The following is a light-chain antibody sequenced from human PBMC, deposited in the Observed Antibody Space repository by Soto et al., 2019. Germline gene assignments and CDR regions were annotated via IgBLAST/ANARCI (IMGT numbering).Light chain of an antibody. Sequence: DIQMTQSPSTLSPSVGDRVTITCRASQSISSWLAWYQQKPGKAPKLLIYDASSLESGVPSRFSGSGSGTEFTLTISSLQPDDFATYYCQQYNSYSQAFGQGTKVEIK. CDR2: DAS. CDR1: QSISSW. CDR3: QQYNSYSQA. V-gene: IGKV1-5*01. J-gene: IGKJ1*01.